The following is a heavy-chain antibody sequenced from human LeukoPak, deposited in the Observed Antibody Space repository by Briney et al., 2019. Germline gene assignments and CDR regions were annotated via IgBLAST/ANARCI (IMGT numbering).Heavy chain of an antibody. J-gene: IGHJ3*02. Sequence: GGSLRLSCAASGFTFSSYGMHWVRQAPGKGLEWVAVISYDGSNKYYADSVKGRFTISRDNSKNTLYLQMNSLRAEDTAVYYCAKEDCSGGSCYSGGAFDIWGQGTMVTVSS. CDR1: GFTFSSYG. D-gene: IGHD2-15*01. CDR3: AKEDCSGGSCYSGGAFDI. CDR2: ISYDGSNK. V-gene: IGHV3-30*18.